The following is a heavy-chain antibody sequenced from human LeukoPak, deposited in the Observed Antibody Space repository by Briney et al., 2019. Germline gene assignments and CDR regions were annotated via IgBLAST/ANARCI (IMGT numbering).Heavy chain of an antibody. CDR3: AREVVD. D-gene: IGHD2-15*01. V-gene: IGHV3-30-3*01. Sequence: GRSLRLSCAASGFTFSSYAMHWVRQAPGKGPEWVAVISYDGSNKYYADSVKGRFTISRDNSKNTLYLQMNSLRAEDTAVYYCAREVVDWGQGTMVTVSS. CDR2: ISYDGSNK. CDR1: GFTFSSYA. J-gene: IGHJ3*01.